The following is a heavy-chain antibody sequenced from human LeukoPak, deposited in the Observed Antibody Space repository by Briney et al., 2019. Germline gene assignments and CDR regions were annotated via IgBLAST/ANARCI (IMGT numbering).Heavy chain of an antibody. V-gene: IGHV4-61*02. CDR3: ARERATIFGVVIIAYGTDV. CDR1: GGSISSGSYY. J-gene: IGHJ6*02. CDR2: IYTSGST. D-gene: IGHD3-3*01. Sequence: PSQTLSLTCTASGGSISSGSYYWSWIPQPAGKGLESFGRIYTSGSTNYNPSLKSRVTISVNTSKNQFSLKLSSMTAADTAVYYCARERATIFGVVIIAYGTDVWGQGTTVTVSS.